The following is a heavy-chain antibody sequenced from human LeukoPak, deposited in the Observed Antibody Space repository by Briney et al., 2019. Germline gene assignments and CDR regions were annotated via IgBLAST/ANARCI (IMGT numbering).Heavy chain of an antibody. D-gene: IGHD3-22*01. J-gene: IGHJ3*02. CDR3: ARDKPYDSNGYSWAFDI. V-gene: IGHV4-59*01. Sequence: SETLSLTCTVSGGSISSYYWSWIRQPPGKGLEWIGYIYYSGSTNYNPSLKSRVTISVDTSKNQFSLKLSSVTAADTAVYYCARDKPYDSNGYSWAFDIWGQGTMVTVSS. CDR1: GGSISSYY. CDR2: IYYSGST.